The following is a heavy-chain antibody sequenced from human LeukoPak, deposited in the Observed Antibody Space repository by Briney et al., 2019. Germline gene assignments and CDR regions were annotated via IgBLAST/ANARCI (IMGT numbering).Heavy chain of an antibody. D-gene: IGHD5-12*01. V-gene: IGHV3-21*01. J-gene: IGHJ4*02. CDR3: ARDNKVVATIREFDY. Sequence: GGSLRLSCAASGFTFSSYSMNWVRQAPGKGLEWVSSISSSSSYIYYADPVKGRFTISRDNAKNSLYLQMNSLRAEDTAVYYCARDNKVVATIREFDYWGQGTLVTVSS. CDR2: ISSSSSYI. CDR1: GFTFSSYS.